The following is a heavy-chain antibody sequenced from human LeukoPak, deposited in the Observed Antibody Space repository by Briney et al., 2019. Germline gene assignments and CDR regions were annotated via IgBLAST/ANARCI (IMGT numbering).Heavy chain of an antibody. D-gene: IGHD6-6*01. CDR3: ARALPSSSDPFDY. CDR1: GGSFSGYY. CDR2: INHSGST. Sequence: SETLSLTCAVYGGSFSGYYWSWIRQPQGKGLEWIGEINHSGSTNYNPSLKSRVTISVDTSKNQFSLKLSSVTAADTAVYYCARALPSSSDPFDYWGQGTLVTVSS. J-gene: IGHJ4*02. V-gene: IGHV4-34*01.